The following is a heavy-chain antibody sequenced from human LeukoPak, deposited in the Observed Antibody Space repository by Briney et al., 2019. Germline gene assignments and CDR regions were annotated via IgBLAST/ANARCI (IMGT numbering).Heavy chain of an antibody. Sequence: ETLSLTCTVSGASISSSNYYWGWIRQAPGKGLEWVSSISNGGGYIYYEDSVKGRFTISRDNAKNSLYLQMNSLRAEDTAVYYCARAGLYSGSGLDYWGQGTLVTVSS. CDR2: ISNGGGYI. CDR1: GASISSSN. D-gene: IGHD5-12*01. CDR3: ARAGLYSGSGLDY. J-gene: IGHJ4*02. V-gene: IGHV3-21*01.